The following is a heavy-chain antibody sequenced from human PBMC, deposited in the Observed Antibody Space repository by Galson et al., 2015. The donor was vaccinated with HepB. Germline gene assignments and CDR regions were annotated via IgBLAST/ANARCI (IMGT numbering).Heavy chain of an antibody. D-gene: IGHD1-26*01. J-gene: IGHJ3*02. CDR1: GGTFSSYA. Sequence: SVKVSCKASGGTFSSYAISWVRQAPGQGLEWMGGIIPIFGTANYPQKFQGRVTMTEDTSTDTAYMELSSLRSEDTAVYYCATWRGAGSYSNDAFDIWGQGTMVTVSS. V-gene: IGHV1-69*06. CDR2: IIPIFGTA. CDR3: ATWRGAGSYSNDAFDI.